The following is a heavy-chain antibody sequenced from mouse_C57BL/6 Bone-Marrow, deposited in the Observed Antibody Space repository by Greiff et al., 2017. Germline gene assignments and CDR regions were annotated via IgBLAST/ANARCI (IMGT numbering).Heavy chain of an antibody. J-gene: IGHJ1*03. V-gene: IGHV2-9*01. D-gene: IGHD1-1*01. CDR2: IWGGGST. CDR1: GFSLTSYG. CDR3: AKHRSGSRGDWYFDV. Sequence: VKLMESGPGLVAPSQSLSITCTVSGFSLTSYGVDWVRQPPGKGLEWLGVIWGGGSTNYNSALMSRLSISKDNSKSQVFLKMNSLQTDDTVMYYCAKHRSGSRGDWYFDVWGTGTTVTVSS.